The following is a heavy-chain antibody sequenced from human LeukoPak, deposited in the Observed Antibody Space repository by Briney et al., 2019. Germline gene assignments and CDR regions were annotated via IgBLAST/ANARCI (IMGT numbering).Heavy chain of an antibody. J-gene: IGHJ4*02. CDR1: GLTFSSYE. CDR2: IGPSGVNI. Sequence: GGSLRPSCAASGLTFSSYEMNWVRQAPGKGLEWVSYIGPSGVNIYYADSVRGRFTISRDSAKSSVYLQMNSLTAEDTAIYYCATLYGRDYWGQGTPVTVSS. D-gene: IGHD4-17*01. V-gene: IGHV3-48*03. CDR3: ATLYGRDY.